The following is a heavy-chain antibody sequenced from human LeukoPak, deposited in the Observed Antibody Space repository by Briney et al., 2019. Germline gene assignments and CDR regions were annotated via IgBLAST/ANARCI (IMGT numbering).Heavy chain of an antibody. CDR3: ARVGPIAAAGTFDY. D-gene: IGHD6-13*01. CDR2: IYHSGNT. CDR1: GGSISRSNW. Sequence: SETLSLTCAVSGGSISRSNWWSWVRQPPGKGLEWIGEIYHSGNTNYNPSLKSRVTISLDKSKNQFSLKLSSVTAADTAVYYCARVGPIAAAGTFDYWGQGTLVTVSS. V-gene: IGHV4-4*02. J-gene: IGHJ4*02.